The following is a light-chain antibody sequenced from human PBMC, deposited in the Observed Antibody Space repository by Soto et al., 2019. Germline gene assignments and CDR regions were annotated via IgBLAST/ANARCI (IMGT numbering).Light chain of an antibody. CDR1: DIGSKS. Sequence: SYELTQPPSVSAAPGQTARITCGGDDIGSKSVHWYQQKQGQAPVLVVYEDRARPSGIPERFSGSNSGNTATLTISRVEDGDEADYYCQVWDSSNYHYVFGSGTKLTVL. V-gene: IGLV3-21*02. J-gene: IGLJ1*01. CDR2: EDR. CDR3: QVWDSSNYHYV.